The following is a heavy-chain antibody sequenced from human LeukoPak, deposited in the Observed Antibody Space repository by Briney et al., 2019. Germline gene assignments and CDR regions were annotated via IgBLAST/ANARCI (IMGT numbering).Heavy chain of an antibody. Sequence: SQTLSLTCIVSGGSISSGDHCWSWIRQPPGKGLECIGYMYYSGSTYYNPSLKSRVTISVDTSKNLFSLKLSSVTAADTAVYYCARARVWGCYRSESYFDYWGQGTLVTVSS. D-gene: IGHD3-16*02. V-gene: IGHV4-30-4*01. CDR1: GGSISSGDHC. CDR2: MYYSGST. CDR3: ARARVWGCYRSESYFDY. J-gene: IGHJ4*02.